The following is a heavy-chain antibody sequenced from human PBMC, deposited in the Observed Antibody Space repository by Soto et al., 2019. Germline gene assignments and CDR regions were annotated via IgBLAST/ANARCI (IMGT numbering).Heavy chain of an antibody. D-gene: IGHD1-7*01. J-gene: IGHJ6*02. CDR3: ARDRVNWNYLYYYGMDV. Sequence: GGSLRLSCAASGFTFSSYGMHWVRQAPGKGLEWVAVIWYDGSNKYYADSVKGRFTISRDNSKNTLYLQMNSLRAEDTAVYYCARDRVNWNYLYYYGMDVWGQGTTVTVSS. CDR1: GFTFSSYG. CDR2: IWYDGSNK. V-gene: IGHV3-33*01.